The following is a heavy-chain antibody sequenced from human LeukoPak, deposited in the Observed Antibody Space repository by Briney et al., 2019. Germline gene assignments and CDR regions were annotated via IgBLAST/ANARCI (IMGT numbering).Heavy chain of an antibody. J-gene: IGHJ4*02. CDR3: ARGGPLGIDWLYQCFHY. Sequence: ASVKVSCKASGGTFSSYAISWVRQAPGQGLEWMERIIPILGIANYAQKFQGRVTITADKSTSTAYMELSSMASEDTAVYSCARGGPLGIDWLYQCFHYGGQGTLVTVSS. CDR1: GGTFSSYA. D-gene: IGHD3-9*01. CDR2: IIPILGIA. V-gene: IGHV1-69*04.